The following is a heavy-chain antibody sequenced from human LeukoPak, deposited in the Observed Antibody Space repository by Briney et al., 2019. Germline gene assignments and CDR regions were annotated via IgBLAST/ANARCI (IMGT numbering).Heavy chain of an antibody. V-gene: IGHV4-59*01. CDR2: IDYSGST. Sequence: SETLSLTCTVSGGSIRRYYWSWIRQPPGKGLEWIGYIDYSGSTNYNPSLKSRVTISVDTSKNQFSLKLRSVTAAVPAVYYCARARSGSYTYFDYWGQGTLVTVSS. D-gene: IGHD1-26*01. J-gene: IGHJ4*02. CDR3: ARARSGSYTYFDY. CDR1: GGSIRRYY.